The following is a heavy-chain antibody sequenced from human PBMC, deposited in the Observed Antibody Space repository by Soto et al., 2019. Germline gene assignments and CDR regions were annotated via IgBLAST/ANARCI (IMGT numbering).Heavy chain of an antibody. CDR1: GECVSVYF. J-gene: IGHJ6*02. CDR3: ARGRGYYDSSGRLKEANYYYYYGMDV. Sequence: KSSWSPSLTCAVYGECVSVYFWSVILQPPGKGLEGIGEINHSGSTNYNPSLKSRVTISVDTSKNQFSLKLSSVTAADTAVYYCARGRGYYDSSGRLKEANYYYYYGMDVWGQGTTVTVSS. V-gene: IGHV4-34*01. CDR2: INHSGST. D-gene: IGHD3-22*01.